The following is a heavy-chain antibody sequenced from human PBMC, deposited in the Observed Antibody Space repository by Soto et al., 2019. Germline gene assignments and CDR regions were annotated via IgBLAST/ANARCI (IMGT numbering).Heavy chain of an antibody. D-gene: IGHD2-2*01. CDR1: GYTFTSNY. Sequence: QMQLVQSGAEVKHSGASMKVSCKASGYTFTSNYLHWIRQAPGQGREWMGTINPGIGSTTYAENFQGRVAMTRDTSTSTVHLELSSLRFEDTAVYYCARQYCTGTSCYPYFDYWGQGTLITVSS. CDR3: ARQYCTGTSCYPYFDY. CDR2: INPGIGST. J-gene: IGHJ4*02. V-gene: IGHV1-46*01.